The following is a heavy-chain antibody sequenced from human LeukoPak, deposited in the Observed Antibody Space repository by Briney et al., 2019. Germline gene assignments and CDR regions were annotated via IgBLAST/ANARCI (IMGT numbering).Heavy chain of an antibody. J-gene: IGHJ3*02. CDR3: ARDIKGQYQDAFDI. CDR2: ISSSGSNI. D-gene: IGHD2-2*01. V-gene: IGHV3-48*03. Sequence: GGSLRLPCAASGFTFSSYEMNWARQAPGKGLEWVSYISSSGSNIKYADSVKGRFTISRGNAKNSVYLQMSSLRAEDTAVYYCARDIKGQYQDAFDIWGQGTMVTVSS. CDR1: GFTFSSYE.